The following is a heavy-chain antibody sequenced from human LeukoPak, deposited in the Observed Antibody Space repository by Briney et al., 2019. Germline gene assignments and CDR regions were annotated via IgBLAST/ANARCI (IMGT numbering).Heavy chain of an antibody. V-gene: IGHV3-23*01. J-gene: IGHJ4*02. D-gene: IGHD2-2*01. CDR2: IRGSGGST. Sequence: GGSLRLSCAASGFTFSSYAMSWVSQAPGKGLEWVSTIRGSGGSTYYADSVKGRFTISRDISKNTLYLQMNSLRAEDTALYYCAKGYCSSTSCPLDYWGQGTLVTVSS. CDR3: AKGYCSSTSCPLDY. CDR1: GFTFSSYA.